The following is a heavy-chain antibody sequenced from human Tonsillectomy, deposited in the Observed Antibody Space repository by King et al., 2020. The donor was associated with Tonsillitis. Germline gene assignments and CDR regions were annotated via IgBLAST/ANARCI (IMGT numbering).Heavy chain of an antibody. CDR1: GYSISSGFY. CDR3: ARSPSGYYPPGDY. Sequence: VQLQESGPGLVKPSETLSLTCTVSGYSISSGFYWGWIRQPPGKGLEWIGNIYYIGSTYYNPSLRSRVTISVDTSKNQFSLKLSSVTAADPAVYYCARSPSGYYPPGDYWGQGTLVTVSS. J-gene: IGHJ4*02. D-gene: IGHD3-22*01. CDR2: IYYIGST. V-gene: IGHV4-38-2*02.